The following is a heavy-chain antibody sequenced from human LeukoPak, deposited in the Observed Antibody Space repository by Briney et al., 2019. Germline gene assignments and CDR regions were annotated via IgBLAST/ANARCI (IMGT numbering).Heavy chain of an antibody. V-gene: IGHV3-11*01. J-gene: IGHJ4*02. CDR2: ISSSGSTM. D-gene: IGHD2-15*01. CDR3: AKWWLQQTIFDC. Sequence: PGGSLRLSCAASGFIFSDYYMSWIRQAPGKGLEWVSYISSSGSTMYYTDSVKGRFTISRDNAKDSLYLQMNSLRAEDTAVYYCAKWWLQQTIFDCWGQGTLVTVS. CDR1: GFIFSDYY.